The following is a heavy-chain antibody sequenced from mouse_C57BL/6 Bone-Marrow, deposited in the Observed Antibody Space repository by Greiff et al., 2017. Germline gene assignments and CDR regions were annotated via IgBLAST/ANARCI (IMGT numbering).Heavy chain of an antibody. CDR2: IYPRSGNT. D-gene: IGHD1-1*01. CDR1: GYTFTSYG. J-gene: IGHJ1*03. Sequence: QVQLQQSGAELARPGASVKLSCKASGYTFTSYGISWVKQRTGQGLEWIGEIYPRSGNTYYNEKFKGKATPTADKSSSTAYMELRSLTSEDSAVYFCARSTLLRYWYFDVWGTGTTVTVSS. V-gene: IGHV1-81*01. CDR3: ARSTLLRYWYFDV.